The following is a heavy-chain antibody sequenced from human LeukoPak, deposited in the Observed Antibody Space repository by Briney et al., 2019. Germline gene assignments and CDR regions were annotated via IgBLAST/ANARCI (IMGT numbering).Heavy chain of an antibody. J-gene: IGHJ4*02. Sequence: GGSLRLSCAASGFTVSSNYMSWVRQAPGKGLEWVSVIYSGGNTYYADSVKGRFTISRDNSKNTLYLQMNSLRAEDTAVYYCARARYSSSWFEDWGQGTLVTVSS. D-gene: IGHD6-13*01. CDR2: IYSGGNT. V-gene: IGHV3-53*01. CDR3: ARARYSSSWFED. CDR1: GFTVSSNY.